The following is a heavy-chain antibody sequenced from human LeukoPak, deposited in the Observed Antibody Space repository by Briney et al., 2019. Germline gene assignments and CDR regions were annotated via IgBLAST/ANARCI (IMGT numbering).Heavy chain of an antibody. CDR1: GFALSSYR. D-gene: IGHD1-26*01. V-gene: IGHV3-48*04. Sequence: GGSLRLSCAASGFALSSYRVNWVRQAPGKGLEWVSHISSSGSTIYYADSVKGRFTVSRDNAKNSLYLQINSLRAEDTAVYCCARLGEKADFDYWGQGTLVTVSS. J-gene: IGHJ4*02. CDR3: ARLGEKADFDY. CDR2: ISSSGSTI.